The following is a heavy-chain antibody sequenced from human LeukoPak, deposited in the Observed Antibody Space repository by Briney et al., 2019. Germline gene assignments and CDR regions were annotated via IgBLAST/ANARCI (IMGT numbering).Heavy chain of an antibody. CDR1: GVSLSISSYY. CDR3: ARLYIVVVVAATSSMIGDAFDI. Sequence: SETLSLTCTVSGVSLSISSYYWGWIRQPPGKGLELIGSIYYSGSTYYNPSLNSRVTISVNTSKNQFSLKLSSVTAADTAVYYCARLYIVVVVAATSSMIGDAFDIWGQGTMVTVSS. D-gene: IGHD2-15*01. V-gene: IGHV4-39*01. CDR2: IYYSGST. J-gene: IGHJ3*02.